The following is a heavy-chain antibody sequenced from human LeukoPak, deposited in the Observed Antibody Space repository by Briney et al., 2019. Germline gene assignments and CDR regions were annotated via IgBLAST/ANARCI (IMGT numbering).Heavy chain of an antibody. J-gene: IGHJ4*02. CDR3: ARDLLGWELHYFDY. Sequence: GGSLRLSCAASGFTFSSYSMNWVRQAPGKGLEWVSSISSSSSYIYYADSVKGRFTISRDDAKNSLYLQMNSLRAEDTAVYYCARDLLGWELHYFDYWGQGTLVTVSS. D-gene: IGHD1-26*01. CDR1: GFTFSSYS. V-gene: IGHV3-21*01. CDR2: ISSSSSYI.